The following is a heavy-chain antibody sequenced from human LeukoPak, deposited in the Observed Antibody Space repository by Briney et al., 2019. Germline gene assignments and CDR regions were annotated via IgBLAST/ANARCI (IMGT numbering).Heavy chain of an antibody. D-gene: IGHD3-3*01. V-gene: IGHV3-48*04. CDR1: GFTFSSHA. CDR3: ARAKVERFLEWLLPYDY. CDR2: ISSSSSTI. J-gene: IGHJ4*02. Sequence: PGTSLRLSCAASGFTFSSHAMHWVRQAPGKGLEWVSYISSSSSTIYYADSVKGRFTISRDNAKNSLYLQMNSLSAEDTAVYYCARAKVERFLEWLLPYDYWGQGTLVTVSS.